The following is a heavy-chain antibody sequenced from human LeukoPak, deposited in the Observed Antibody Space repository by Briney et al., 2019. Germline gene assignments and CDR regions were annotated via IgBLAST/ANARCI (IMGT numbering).Heavy chain of an antibody. CDR2: IRQNGSEK. V-gene: IGHV3-7*01. Sequence: GGSLRLSCAASGFTFSSFWMSWVRQAPGKGLEWVANIRQNGSEKSYVDSVKGRFTISRDNAKNSLYLQMNSLRAEDTAVYYCADPGVGYWGQGTLVTVSS. CDR1: GFTFSSFW. J-gene: IGHJ4*02. D-gene: IGHD2-8*01. CDR3: ADPGVGY.